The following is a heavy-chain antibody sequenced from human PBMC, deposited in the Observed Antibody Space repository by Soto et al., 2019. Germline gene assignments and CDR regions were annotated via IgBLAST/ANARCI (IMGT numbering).Heavy chain of an antibody. D-gene: IGHD3-22*01. CDR1: GFTFSKYA. CDR3: AKYYYDRSGSPLAFDY. V-gene: IGHV3-23*01. CDR2: ISGSGGTT. Sequence: LRLSCAASGFTFSKYALSWVRQAPGKGLEWVSAISGSGGTTHYADSVKGRVTISRDNSKDTVFLQMNSLRAEDTAVYSCAKYYYDRSGSPLAFDYWGQGTLVTVSS. J-gene: IGHJ4*02.